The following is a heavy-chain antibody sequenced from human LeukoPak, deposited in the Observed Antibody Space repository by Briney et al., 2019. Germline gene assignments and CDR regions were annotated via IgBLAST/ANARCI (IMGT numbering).Heavy chain of an antibody. CDR2: ISAYNGNT. Sequence: ASVKVSCKASGYTFTRYGISWVRQAPGQGLEWMGWISAYNGNTNYAQKLQGRVTMTTDISTSTAYMELRSLRSDDTAVYYCARSSRSYYKSPYYFDYWGQGTLVTVSS. V-gene: IGHV1-18*01. J-gene: IGHJ4*02. D-gene: IGHD3-10*01. CDR1: GYTFTRYG. CDR3: ARSSRSYYKSPYYFDY.